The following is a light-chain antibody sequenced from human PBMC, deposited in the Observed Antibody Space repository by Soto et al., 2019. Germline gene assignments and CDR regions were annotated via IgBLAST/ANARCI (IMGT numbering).Light chain of an antibody. J-gene: IGKJ4*01. CDR1: QSVSNNY. Sequence: EIVLTQSPGTLSLSPGERATLSCRASQSVSNNYLAWYQQKPGQAPRLLIYGASNRATGIPDRFSGSGSGTEFTLTISSLQPDDFATYYCQQYNSYSLTFGGGTKGDIK. CDR2: GAS. CDR3: QQYNSYSLT. V-gene: IGKV3-20*01.